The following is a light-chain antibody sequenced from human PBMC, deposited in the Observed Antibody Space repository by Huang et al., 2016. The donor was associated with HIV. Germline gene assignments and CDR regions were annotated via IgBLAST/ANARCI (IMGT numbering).Light chain of an antibody. J-gene: IGKJ1*01. V-gene: IGKV3-20*01. CDR1: QRVSGRS. CDR2: GAS. CDR3: QQYGSSPA. Sequence: EIGLTQSPGTLSVSPGERAILSCRASQRVSGRSLAWYQQKPGQAPRLLMYGASSTATDIPDRCGGSGSGTDFTLTISRLEPEDFAVYYCQQYGSSPAFGQGTKVEIK.